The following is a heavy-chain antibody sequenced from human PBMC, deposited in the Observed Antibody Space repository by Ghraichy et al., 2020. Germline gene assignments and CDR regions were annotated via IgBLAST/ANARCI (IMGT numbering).Heavy chain of an antibody. CDR1: GFTFSSYG. V-gene: IGHV3-30*02. Sequence: LSLTCAASGFTFSSYGMHWVRQAPGKGLEWVAFIRYDGSNKYYADSVKGRFTISRDNSKNTLYLQMNSLRAEDTAVYYCAKDRLSIVPYGMDVWGQGTTVTVSS. J-gene: IGHJ6*02. CDR2: IRYDGSNK. CDR3: AKDRLSIVPYGMDV. D-gene: IGHD2-15*01.